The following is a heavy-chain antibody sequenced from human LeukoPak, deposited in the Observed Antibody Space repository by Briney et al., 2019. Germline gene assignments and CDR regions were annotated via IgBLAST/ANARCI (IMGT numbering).Heavy chain of an antibody. CDR3: ARCPIAADPGDSGGNTGDY. CDR1: GYSFTSYW. CDR2: IYPGDSDT. V-gene: IGHV5-51*01. D-gene: IGHD4/OR15-4a*01. J-gene: IGHJ4*02. Sequence: GESLKISCKGSGYSFTSYWIGWVRQMPGKGLEWKGIIYPGDSDTRYSPSFQGQVTISADKSISTAYLQWSSLKASDTAMYYSARCPIAADPGDSGGNTGDYWGQGTLVTLSP.